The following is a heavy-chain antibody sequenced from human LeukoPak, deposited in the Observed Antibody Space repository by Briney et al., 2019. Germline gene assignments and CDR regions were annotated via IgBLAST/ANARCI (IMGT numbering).Heavy chain of an antibody. CDR1: GFTFSSFW. J-gene: IGHJ4*02. Sequence: GGSLRLSCTPSGFTFSSFWMYWVHQAPGKGLVWVSHINSDGSSTSYADSVKGRFTISRDNAKNTLCLQMNSLRAEDTAVYYCARGRYSGNYYIDYWGQGTLVTVSS. V-gene: IGHV3-74*01. CDR2: INSDGSST. CDR3: ARGRYSGNYYIDY. D-gene: IGHD1-26*01.